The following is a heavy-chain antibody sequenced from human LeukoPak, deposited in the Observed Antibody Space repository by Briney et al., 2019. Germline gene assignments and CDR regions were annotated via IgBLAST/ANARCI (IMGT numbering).Heavy chain of an antibody. D-gene: IGHD2-2*01. Sequence: GGSLRLSCAASGFTFISYSMNWVRQAPGKGLEWVSYISSSSSTIYYTDSVKGRFTISRDNAKNSLYLQMNSLRAEDTAVCYCARDQAPPYCSSTSCRLFDYWGQGTLVTVSS. J-gene: IGHJ4*02. V-gene: IGHV3-48*01. CDR1: GFTFISYS. CDR3: ARDQAPPYCSSTSCRLFDY. CDR2: ISSSSSTI.